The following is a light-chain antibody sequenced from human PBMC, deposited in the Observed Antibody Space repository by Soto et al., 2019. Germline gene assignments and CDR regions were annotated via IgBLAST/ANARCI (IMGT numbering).Light chain of an antibody. J-gene: IGLJ2*01. CDR3: CSYATPRL. Sequence: QSVLTQPASVSGSPGQSITISCTGTSSAVGSYNLVSWYQQHPGKAPKLIIYEVSERPSGVSHRFSGSKSGNTASLTISGLQAEDEADYYCCSYATPRLFGGGTKLTVL. V-gene: IGLV2-23*02. CDR2: EVS. CDR1: SSAVGSYNL.